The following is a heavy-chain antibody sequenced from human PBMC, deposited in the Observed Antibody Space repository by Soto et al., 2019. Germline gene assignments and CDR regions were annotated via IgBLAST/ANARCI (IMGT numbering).Heavy chain of an antibody. J-gene: IGHJ6*03. V-gene: IGHV1-46*03. D-gene: IGHD2-2*01. CDR3: ARDLGSTNPNKYYYYYYMDV. CDR1: GYTFTSYY. Sequence: VASVKVSCKASGYTFTSYYMHWVRQAPGQGLEWMGIINPSGGSTSYAQKFQGRVTMTRDTSTSTVYMELSSLRSEDTAVYYCARDLGSTNPNKYYYYYYMDVWGKGTTVTVSS. CDR2: INPSGGST.